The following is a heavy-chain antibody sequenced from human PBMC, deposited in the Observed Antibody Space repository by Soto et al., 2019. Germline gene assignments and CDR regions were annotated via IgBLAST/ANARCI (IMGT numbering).Heavy chain of an antibody. V-gene: IGHV4-39*01. CDR2: IYYSGST. CDR3: ARRQSSSWYGL. D-gene: IGHD6-13*01. CDR1: GGSISSSSFY. Sequence: SDTLSLTCTVSGGSISSSSFYWGWIRQPPGKGLEWIGSIYYSGSTSYNPSLKSRVTISVDTSKNQFSLKLSSVTAADTAVYYCARRQSSSWYGLWGQGTLVTDSS. J-gene: IGHJ4*02.